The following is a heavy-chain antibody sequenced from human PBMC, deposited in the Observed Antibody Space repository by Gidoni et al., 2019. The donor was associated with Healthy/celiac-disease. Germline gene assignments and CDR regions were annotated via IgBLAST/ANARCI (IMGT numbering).Heavy chain of an antibody. CDR1: GFTFSSYG. V-gene: IGHV3-30*02. CDR3: AKEARDIVLVVYAMV. CDR2: IRYDGSNK. Sequence: QVQLVESGGGVVQPGGSLRPSCAASGFTFSSYGMHWVRQAPGKGLEWVAFIRYDGSNKYYADSVKGRFTISRDNSKNTLYLQMNSLRAEDTAVYYCAKEARDIVLVVYAMVWGQGTLVTVSS. D-gene: IGHD2-8*02. J-gene: IGHJ4*02.